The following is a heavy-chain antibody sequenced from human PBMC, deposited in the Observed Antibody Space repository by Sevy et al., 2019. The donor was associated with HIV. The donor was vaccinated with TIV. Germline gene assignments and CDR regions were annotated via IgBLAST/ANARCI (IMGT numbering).Heavy chain of an antibody. D-gene: IGHD1-20*01. CDR3: AKVRTLYNWNDPADY. CDR1: GFTFGSYG. J-gene: IGHJ4*02. Sequence: GGSLRLSCAASGFTFGSYGMYWVRQAPGKGLEWVAVISYDGSNKYYTDSVKGRFTISRDNSKNTLYVQMNSLRAEDTAVYYCAKVRTLYNWNDPADYWGQGTLVTVSS. V-gene: IGHV3-30*18. CDR2: ISYDGSNK.